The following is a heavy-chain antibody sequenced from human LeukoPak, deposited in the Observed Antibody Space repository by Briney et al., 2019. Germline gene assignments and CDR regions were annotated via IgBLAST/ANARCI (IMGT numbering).Heavy chain of an antibody. Sequence: PSETLSLTCTVSGGSISSSSYYWGWIRQPPGKGLEWIGSIYYSGSTYYNPSLKSRVTISVDTSKNQFSLKLSSVTAADTAVYYCARDLAVTTSGWGQGTLVTVSS. CDR1: GGSISSSSYY. J-gene: IGHJ4*02. V-gene: IGHV4-39*07. CDR2: IYYSGST. D-gene: IGHD4-17*01. CDR3: ARDLAVTTSG.